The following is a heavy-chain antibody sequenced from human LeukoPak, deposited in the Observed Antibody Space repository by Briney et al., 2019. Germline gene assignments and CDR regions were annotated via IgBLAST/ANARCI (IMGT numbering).Heavy chain of an antibody. Sequence: GASVKVSCKASGYTFTGYYMHWVRQAPGQGLEWMGWINPNSGGTNYAQKSQGRVTMTRDTSISTAYMELSRLRSDDTAVYYCARVEIWYYYDSSGYPFDYWGQGTLVTVSS. D-gene: IGHD3-22*01. CDR2: INPNSGGT. J-gene: IGHJ4*02. CDR3: ARVEIWYYYDSSGYPFDY. CDR1: GYTFTGYY. V-gene: IGHV1-2*02.